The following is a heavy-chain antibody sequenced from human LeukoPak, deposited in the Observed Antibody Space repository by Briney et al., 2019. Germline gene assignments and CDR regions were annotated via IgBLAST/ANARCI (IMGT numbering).Heavy chain of an antibody. CDR3: ARGYYGVDY. CDR1: GFSFSSYE. V-gene: IGHV3-48*03. D-gene: IGHD4-17*01. J-gene: IGHJ4*02. Sequence: PGGSLRLSCAASGFSFSSYEMTWVRQAPGKGLEWVSFISSSGSGKNYADSVKGRFTISRDNAKNSLYLQMNSLRADDTAVYYCARGYYGVDYWGQGTLVTVSS. CDR2: ISSSGSGK.